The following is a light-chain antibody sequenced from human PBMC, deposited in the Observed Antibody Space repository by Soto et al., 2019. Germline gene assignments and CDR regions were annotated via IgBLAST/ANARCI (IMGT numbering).Light chain of an antibody. J-gene: IGKJ2*01. CDR1: QVISNY. CDR3: QQYDNLPPYT. CDR2: DAS. Sequence: DIQMTQSPSSLSASVGDRVTITCQASQVISNYLNWYQQKPGKAPKLLIYDASNLETGVPSRFSGSGSGTDFTFTISRLQPEDIATYYCQQYDNLPPYTFGQGTKLEIK. V-gene: IGKV1-33*01.